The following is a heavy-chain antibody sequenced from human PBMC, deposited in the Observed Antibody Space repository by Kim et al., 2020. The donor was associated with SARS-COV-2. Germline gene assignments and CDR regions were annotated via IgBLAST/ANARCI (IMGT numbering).Heavy chain of an antibody. CDR3: SRGHPFDTSGRFRFDP. CDR1: GSPFSDYY. Sequence: SETLSLTCTVAGSPFSDYYWTWVRQPPGKGLEWVGEVDHRGSYNYYPSLESRVAISVDTSDNTFSLRLTSVTAADTAVYFCSRGHPFDTSGRFRFDPWGQGAHVTVSS. D-gene: IGHD3-22*01. J-gene: IGHJ5*02. V-gene: IGHV4-34*01. CDR2: VDHRGSY.